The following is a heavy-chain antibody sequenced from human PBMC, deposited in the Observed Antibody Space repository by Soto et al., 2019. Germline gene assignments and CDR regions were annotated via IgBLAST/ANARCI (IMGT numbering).Heavy chain of an antibody. CDR2: ISAYNGNT. CDR3: ARTPRSYSGYDWDEHFDY. J-gene: IGHJ4*02. V-gene: IGHV1-18*01. Sequence: QVQLVQSGAEVKKPGASVKVSCKASGYTFTSYGISWVRQAPGQGLEWMGWISAYNGNTNYAQKLQGRVTMTTDTSTSKAYMELRSLRSDDTAVYYCARTPRSYSGYDWDEHFDYWGQGTLVTVSS. D-gene: IGHD5-12*01. CDR1: GYTFTSYG.